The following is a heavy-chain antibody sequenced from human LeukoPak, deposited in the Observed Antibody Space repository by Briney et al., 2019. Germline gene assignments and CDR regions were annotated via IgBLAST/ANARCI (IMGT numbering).Heavy chain of an antibody. J-gene: IGHJ5*02. CDR3: TTGPDP. CDR1: GFNFSDAG. CDR2: IKRNIDGGTT. V-gene: IGHV3-15*05. Sequence: GGSLRLSCVGSGFNFSDAGMNWVRQAPGKGLEWVGRIKRNIDGGTTDFATVVTGRFSTSRDDSENPVFLQMNSLKTDDTATYYCTTGPDPWGQGSRVTVSS.